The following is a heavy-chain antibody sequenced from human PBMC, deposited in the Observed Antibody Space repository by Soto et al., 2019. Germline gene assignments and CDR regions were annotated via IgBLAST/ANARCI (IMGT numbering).Heavy chain of an antibody. D-gene: IGHD3-10*01. CDR3: TRDIGGKGAY. Sequence: GGSLRLSCAASGSTFSSYWMHWVRQVPGKGLLWVSRIDEYGNTINYADSVKGRFTISRDNARNTLYLEMNSLRAEDTALYYCTRDIGGKGAYWGPGTLVTVSS. V-gene: IGHV3-74*01. J-gene: IGHJ4*02. CDR2: IDEYGNTI. CDR1: GSTFSSYW.